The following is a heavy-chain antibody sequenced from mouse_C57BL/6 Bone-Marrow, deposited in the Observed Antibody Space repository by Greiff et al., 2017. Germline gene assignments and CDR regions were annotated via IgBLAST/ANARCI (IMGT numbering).Heavy chain of an antibody. CDR3: TRGGDITTVVADY. Sequence: VKLMESGAELARPGASVKMSCKASGYTFTSYTMHWVKQRPGQGLEWIGYINPSSGYTKYNQKFKGKAILTADKSSSTAYMELRSLTSEDSAVYYCTRGGDITTVVADYWGQGTTLTVSS. D-gene: IGHD1-1*01. CDR1: GYTFTSYT. V-gene: IGHV1-4*01. CDR2: INPSSGYT. J-gene: IGHJ2*01.